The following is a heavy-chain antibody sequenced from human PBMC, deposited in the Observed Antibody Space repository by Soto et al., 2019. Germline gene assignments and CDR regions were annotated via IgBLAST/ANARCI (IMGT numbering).Heavy chain of an antibody. CDR2: IIPVFGTT. CDR3: ARENGVAVSTILYYFDY. J-gene: IGHJ4*02. CDR1: EGTFNSYA. V-gene: IGHV1-69*01. Sequence: QAQVVQSGAEVRKPGSSVKLSCKASEGTFNSYAIAWVRQAPGQGLEWMGGIIPVFGTTNYAQKFQGRLTITADDCTSTGSMELSRLRYEDTAVYYCARENGVAVSTILYYFDYWGPGTLVTVSS. D-gene: IGHD5-12*01.